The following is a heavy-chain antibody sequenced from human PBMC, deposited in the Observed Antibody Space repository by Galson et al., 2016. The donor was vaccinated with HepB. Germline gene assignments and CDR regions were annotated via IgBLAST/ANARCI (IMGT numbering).Heavy chain of an antibody. V-gene: IGHV2-70*11. CDR1: GFSLSTSGMC. Sequence: PALVKPTQTLTLTCTFSGFSLSTSGMCVSWIRQPPGKALEWLARIDWDDDKYYNTSLKTRLTISKDTSKNQVVLRMTNMDPVDTATYFCARGSGSDYNVFAFDIWGQGTMVTVSS. CDR3: ARGSGSDYNVFAFDI. J-gene: IGHJ3*02. D-gene: IGHD3-10*01. CDR2: IDWDDDK.